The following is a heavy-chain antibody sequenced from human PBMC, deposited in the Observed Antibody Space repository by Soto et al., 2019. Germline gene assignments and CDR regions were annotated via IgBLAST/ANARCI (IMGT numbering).Heavy chain of an antibody. V-gene: IGHV2-5*02. D-gene: IGHD3-10*02. CDR3: APRARITMFLDAFDI. J-gene: IGHJ3*02. Sequence: QITLKESVPTLVKPTQTLTLTCSLSGFSLNTSGVGVGWIRQPPGKALEWLALIYWDDDKRYSPSLRSRLTVTKDTSKNQVVLTLTNIGPVDAATYYCAPRARITMFLDAFDIGGQWTMVPVS. CDR2: IYWDDDK. CDR1: GFSLNTSGVG.